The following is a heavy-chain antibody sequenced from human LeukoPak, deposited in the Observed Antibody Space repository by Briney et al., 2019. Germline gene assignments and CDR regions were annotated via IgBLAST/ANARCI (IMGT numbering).Heavy chain of an antibody. Sequence: PSETLSLTCTVSGGSISSYHWNWIRQPPGKGLEWIGYVHYSGTTKYNPSLKSRVTMSVDTSKNQISLRVNSVTAADTAVYYCARSPYSSSSYNYMAVWGKGTTVTVSS. CDR2: VHYSGTT. D-gene: IGHD6-6*01. J-gene: IGHJ6*03. V-gene: IGHV4-59*01. CDR3: ARSPYSSSSYNYMAV. CDR1: GGSISSYH.